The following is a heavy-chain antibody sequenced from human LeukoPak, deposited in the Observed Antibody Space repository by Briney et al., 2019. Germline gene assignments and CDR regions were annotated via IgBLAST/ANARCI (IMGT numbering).Heavy chain of an antibody. J-gene: IGHJ5*02. Sequence: ASVKVSCKASGYTFTSYAMNWVRQAPGQGLEWMGWINTNTGNPTYAQGFTGRFVFSLDTSVSTAYLQISSLKAEDTAVYYYAREDVDYYDSSGYYHGWFDPWGQGTLVTVSS. D-gene: IGHD3-22*01. V-gene: IGHV7-4-1*02. CDR1: GYTFTSYA. CDR2: INTNTGNP. CDR3: AREDVDYYDSSGYYHGWFDP.